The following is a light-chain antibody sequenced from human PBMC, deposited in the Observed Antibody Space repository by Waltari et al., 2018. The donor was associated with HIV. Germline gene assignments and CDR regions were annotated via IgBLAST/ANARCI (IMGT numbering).Light chain of an antibody. CDR3: ATWHDSLNGSWV. CDR2: SNN. V-gene: IGLV1-44*01. CDR1: SSKIGSNT. J-gene: IGLJ3*02. Sequence: QSVLTQPPSASGTPGQRVTISCSGSSSKIGSNTVNWYPQLPGTAPKLLIYSNNQRPSGVPDRFSGSKSGTSASLAISGLQSEDEADYYCATWHDSLNGSWVFGGGTKLTVL.